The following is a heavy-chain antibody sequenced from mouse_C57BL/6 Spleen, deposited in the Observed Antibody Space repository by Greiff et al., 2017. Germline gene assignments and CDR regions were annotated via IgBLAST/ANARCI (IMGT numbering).Heavy chain of an antibody. CDR1: GYAFSSSW. V-gene: IGHV1-82*01. D-gene: IGHD1-1*01. CDR2: IYPGDGDT. CDR3: ARYYYGSIYGAMDC. J-gene: IGHJ4*01. Sequence: QVQLQQSGPELVKPGASVKISCKASGYAFSSSWMNWVKQRPGKGLEWIGRIYPGDGDTNYNGKFKGKATLTADKSSSTAYMQLSSLTSEDSAVYFCARYYYGSIYGAMDCWGQGTSVTVAS.